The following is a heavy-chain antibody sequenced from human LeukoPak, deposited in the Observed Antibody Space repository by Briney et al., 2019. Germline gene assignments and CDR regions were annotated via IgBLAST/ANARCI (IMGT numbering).Heavy chain of an antibody. D-gene: IGHD3-3*01. CDR3: ARRGGRTIFGVVITFDY. V-gene: IGHV4-34*01. Sequence: SETLSLTCAVYGGSFSGYYWSWIRQPPGKGLEWIGEINHSGSTNYNPSLKSRVTISVDTSKNQFSLKPSSVTAADTAVYYCARRGGRTIFGVVITFDYWGQGTLVTVSS. J-gene: IGHJ4*02. CDR2: INHSGST. CDR1: GGSFSGYY.